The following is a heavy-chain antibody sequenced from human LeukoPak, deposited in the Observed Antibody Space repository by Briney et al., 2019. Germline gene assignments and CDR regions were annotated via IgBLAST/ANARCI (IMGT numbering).Heavy chain of an antibody. CDR3: ARKEEMATDAFDI. V-gene: IGHV3-21*01. D-gene: IGHD5-24*01. CDR1: GFTFSSYS. Sequence: PGGSLRLSCAASGFTFSSYSMNWVRQAPGKGLEWVSSISSSSYIYYADSVKGRFTISRDNAKNSLYLQMNSPRAEDTAVYYCARKEEMATDAFDIWGQGTMVTVSS. CDR2: ISSSSYI. J-gene: IGHJ3*02.